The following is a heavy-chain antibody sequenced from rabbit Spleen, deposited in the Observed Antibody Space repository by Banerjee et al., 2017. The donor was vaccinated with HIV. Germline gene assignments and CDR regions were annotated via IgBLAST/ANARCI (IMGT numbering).Heavy chain of an antibody. J-gene: IGHJ4*01. CDR2: IYPDYGST. Sequence: QEQLVESGGGLVTLGGSLKLSCKAFGIDFSSYGISWVRQAPGKGLEYIGYIYPDYGSTDYASWVNGRFTISLDNAQNTVFLQMTSLTAADTATYFCARYVSGSGYPYYFNLWGPGTLVTVS. CDR1: GIDFSSYG. D-gene: IGHD1-1*01. CDR3: ARYVSGSGYPYYFNL. V-gene: IGHV1S47*01.